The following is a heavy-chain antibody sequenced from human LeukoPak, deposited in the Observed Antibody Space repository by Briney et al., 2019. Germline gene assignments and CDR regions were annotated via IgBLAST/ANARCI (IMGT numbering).Heavy chain of an antibody. V-gene: IGHV4-59*01. Sequence: SETLSLTCTVSGGSISSYYWSWIRQPPGEGLEWIGYIFYSGSTNYTPSLKSRVTMSVDTSKNQFSLKLSSVTAADTAVYYRARDYGPSRGFDYWGQGILVTVSS. CDR3: ARDYGPSRGFDY. CDR1: GGSISSYY. J-gene: IGHJ4*02. CDR2: IFYSGST. D-gene: IGHD3-10*01.